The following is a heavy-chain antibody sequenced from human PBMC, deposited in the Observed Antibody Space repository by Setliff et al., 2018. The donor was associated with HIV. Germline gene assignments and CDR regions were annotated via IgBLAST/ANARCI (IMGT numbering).Heavy chain of an antibody. Sequence: RASVKVSCKASGYTFTSYYMHWVRQAPGQGLEWMGRINPYSGDTNYAQKFQGRVTMTRDTSITTAYMELSRLRSDDTAVYYCARGSTAVNYYYYYMDVWGKGTTVTVSS. V-gene: IGHV1-2*06. CDR3: ARGSTAVNYYYYYMDV. CDR2: INPYSGDT. D-gene: IGHD2-2*01. CDR1: GYTFTSYY. J-gene: IGHJ6*03.